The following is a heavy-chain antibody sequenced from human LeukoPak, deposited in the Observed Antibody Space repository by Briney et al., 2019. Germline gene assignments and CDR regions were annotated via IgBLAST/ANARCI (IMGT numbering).Heavy chain of an antibody. J-gene: IGHJ1*01. CDR3: ARGTEMATIPEYFQH. CDR2: IKQDGSEK. Sequence: PGGSLRLSCAASGFTFSSYWMSWVRQAPGKGLEWVANIKQDGSEKYYVDSVKGRFTISRDNAKNSLYLQMNSLRAEDTAVFYCARGTEMATIPEYFQHWGQGTLVTVSS. V-gene: IGHV3-7*01. D-gene: IGHD5-24*01. CDR1: GFTFSSYW.